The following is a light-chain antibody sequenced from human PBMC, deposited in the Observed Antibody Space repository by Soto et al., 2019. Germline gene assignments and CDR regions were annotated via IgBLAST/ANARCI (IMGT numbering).Light chain of an antibody. Sequence: DIQRTQSPSSVSTSVGGRVTITCRASQDIGSWLAWYQQKPGKAPDLLIYGASSLQDGVPSRFYGSGSRTDFTLTISGLQPEDFATYYCQQGGSFPITFGQGTRLEIK. CDR3: QQGGSFPIT. J-gene: IGKJ5*01. V-gene: IGKV1-12*01. CDR2: GAS. CDR1: QDIGSW.